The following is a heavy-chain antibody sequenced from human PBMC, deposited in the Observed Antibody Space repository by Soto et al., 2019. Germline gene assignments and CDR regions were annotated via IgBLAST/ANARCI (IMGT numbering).Heavy chain of an antibody. CDR1: GFTFSSYG. CDR3: VAGRSFDY. J-gene: IGHJ4*02. V-gene: IGHV3-30*03. Sequence: VQLVESGGGVVQPGRSLRLSCAASGFTFSSYGMHWVRQAPGKGLEWVAVISYDGSNKYYADSVKGRFTISRDNSKNTLYLQMNSLRAEDTAVYYCVAGRSFDYWGQGTLVTVSS. D-gene: IGHD6-13*01. CDR2: ISYDGSNK.